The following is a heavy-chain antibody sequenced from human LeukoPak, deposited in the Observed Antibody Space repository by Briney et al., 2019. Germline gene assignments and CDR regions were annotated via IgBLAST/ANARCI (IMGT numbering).Heavy chain of an antibody. CDR3: ARDYDYVWGSYRDY. CDR2: IKQDGSEK. V-gene: IGHV3-7*01. J-gene: IGHJ4*02. D-gene: IGHD3-16*01. CDR1: GFTFSNYW. Sequence: PGGSLRLSCAASGFTFSNYWMSWVRQAPGKGLEYVANIKQDGSEKYYVDSVRGRFTISRDNAKNSLYLQMNSLRAEDTAVYYCARDYDYVWGSYRDYWGQGTLVTVSS.